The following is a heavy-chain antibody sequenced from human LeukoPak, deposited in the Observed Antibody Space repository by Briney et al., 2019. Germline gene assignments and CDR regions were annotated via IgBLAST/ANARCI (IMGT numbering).Heavy chain of an antibody. J-gene: IGHJ4*02. CDR3: ARADIIVVAGATPVGSGFEY. Sequence: ASLKVSCKTSGYTFTTYGISWLRQAPGQGLEWMGWISAHKGDTEYAQKFQGRVTMTRDTSTSTAYMELQSLTSDDTAVYYCARADIIVVAGATPVGSGFEYWGQGALITVS. V-gene: IGHV1-18*01. CDR1: GYTFTTYG. D-gene: IGHD2-15*01. CDR2: ISAHKGDT.